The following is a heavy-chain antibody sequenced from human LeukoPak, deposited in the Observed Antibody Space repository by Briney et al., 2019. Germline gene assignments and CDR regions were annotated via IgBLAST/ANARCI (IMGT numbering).Heavy chain of an antibody. Sequence: PSETLSLTCSVCGGSTRSGRHHWAWVRQPPGKGLEFIGSLDESGRPYYNAPLKSRVTISEDSSGKQFSLNLSSVTAADTAVYYCARDLGGYPFFMDVWGRGTTVIVSS. CDR3: ARDLGGYPFFMDV. CDR2: LDESGRP. V-gene: IGHV4-39*07. D-gene: IGHD2-15*01. J-gene: IGHJ6*03. CDR1: GGSTRSGRHH.